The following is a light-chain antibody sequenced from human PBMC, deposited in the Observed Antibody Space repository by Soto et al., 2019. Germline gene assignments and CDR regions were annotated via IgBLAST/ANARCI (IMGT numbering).Light chain of an antibody. Sequence: QSVLTQSPSASASLGASVKLTCTLSSGHSSYAIAWHQQQPEKGPRYLMKLNSDGSHSKGDGIPDRFSGSSSGAERYLTISSLQSEDEADYYCQTWGTGIYVVFGGGTKLTV. CDR1: SGHSSYA. J-gene: IGLJ2*01. V-gene: IGLV4-69*01. CDR3: QTWGTGIYVV. CDR2: LNSDGSH.